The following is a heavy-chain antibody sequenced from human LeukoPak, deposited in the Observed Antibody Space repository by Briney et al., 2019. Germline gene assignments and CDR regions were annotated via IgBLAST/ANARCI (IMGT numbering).Heavy chain of an antibody. D-gene: IGHD1-26*01. CDR3: AKDSRLYSGSVDDAFDT. CDR2: INCSRGNM. Sequence: PARSLRLSCAASGCTFDDYSMHWVRQAPGKGLEWVPGINCSRGNMCYSDSVSGRFTIVRGNAKNSMYLQMNSLRPEDTAFYYCAKDSRLYSGSVDDAFDTWGQGTMVTVSS. CDR1: GCTFDDYS. V-gene: IGHV3-9*01. J-gene: IGHJ3*02.